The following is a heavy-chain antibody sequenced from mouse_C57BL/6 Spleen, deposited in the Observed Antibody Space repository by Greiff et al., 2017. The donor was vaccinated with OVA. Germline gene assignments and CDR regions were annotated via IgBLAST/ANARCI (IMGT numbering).Heavy chain of an antibody. D-gene: IGHD1-3*01. Sequence: QVQLQQSGAELVKPGASVKISCKASGYAFSSYWMNWVKQRPGKGLEWIGQIYPGDGDTNYNGKFKGKATLTADKSSSTAYMQLSSLTSEDSADDSCGKSGESGSWGWFDDWGKGTTVTVSS. CDR3: GKSGESGSWGWFDD. J-gene: IGHJ1*03. CDR1: GYAFSSYW. CDR2: IYPGDGDT. V-gene: IGHV1-80*01.